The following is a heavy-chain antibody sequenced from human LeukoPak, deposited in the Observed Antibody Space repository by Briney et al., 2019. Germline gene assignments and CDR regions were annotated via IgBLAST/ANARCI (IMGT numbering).Heavy chain of an antibody. Sequence: ASVKVSCKASGYTFNNYGITWVRQAPGQGLVWMGWISAYNGDKNYAQNLQGRVTMTTDTSTRTAYMELRSLSSDDTAMYYCARASASPTNSNSYYFETTKKNAFDIWGHGTMVTVSS. CDR1: GYTFNNYG. CDR2: ISAYNGDK. V-gene: IGHV1-18*01. J-gene: IGHJ3*02. CDR3: ARASASPTNSNSYYFETTKKNAFDI. D-gene: IGHD3-22*01.